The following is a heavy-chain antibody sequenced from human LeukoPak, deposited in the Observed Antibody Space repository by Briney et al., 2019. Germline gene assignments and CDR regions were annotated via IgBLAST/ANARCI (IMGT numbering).Heavy chain of an antibody. V-gene: IGHV1-8*01. CDR2: MNPNSGNT. CDR1: GYTFTNYD. J-gene: IGHJ4*02. Sequence: GASVKVSCKASGYTFTNYDVNWVRQATGQGLEWMGWMNPNSGNTGYAQKFQGRVTMTRNTSISTAYMELSSLRSEDTAVYYCARGALNYYDSSGYSVDYWGLGTLVTVSS. D-gene: IGHD3-22*01. CDR3: ARGALNYYDSSGYSVDY.